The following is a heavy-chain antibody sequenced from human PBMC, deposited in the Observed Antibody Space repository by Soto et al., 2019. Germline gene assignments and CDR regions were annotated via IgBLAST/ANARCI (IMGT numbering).Heavy chain of an antibody. V-gene: IGHV5-10-1*01. D-gene: IGHD1-26*01. Sequence: GESLKISCQGSGYSFTTYWISWVRQMPGKGLEWMGKIDPGDSSTNYSPSFRGHITISVDRSINTAHLQFSSLKAADTAVYYCARLEKWYYNYYGLDVWGQRTMVTVSS. J-gene: IGHJ6*02. CDR1: GYSFTTYW. CDR2: IDPGDSST. CDR3: ARLEKWYYNYYGLDV.